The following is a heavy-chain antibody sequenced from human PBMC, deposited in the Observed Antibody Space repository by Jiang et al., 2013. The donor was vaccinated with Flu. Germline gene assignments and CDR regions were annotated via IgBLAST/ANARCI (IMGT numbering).Heavy chain of an antibody. D-gene: IGHD2-15*01. V-gene: IGHV4-59*08. CDR3: ARHTRLPDY. CDR2: IYYSGDT. Sequence: GPGLVKPSETLSLTCTVSGDSITTYYWSRIRQPPGKGLECIGYIYYSGDTNYNPSLRGRVTMSLDTSKSQFSLQLSSVTAADTAVYYCARHTRLPDYWGQGILVTVSS. J-gene: IGHJ4*02. CDR1: GDSITTYY.